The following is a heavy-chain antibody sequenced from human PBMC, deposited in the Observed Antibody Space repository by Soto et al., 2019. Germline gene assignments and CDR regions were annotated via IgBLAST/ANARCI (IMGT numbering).Heavy chain of an antibody. Sequence: QVQLQQWGAGLLKPSETLSLTCAVYGGSFSGYYWSWIRQPPGKGLEWIGEINHSGSTNYNPSLKSRVTISVDTSRHQCSLKLSSVTAADTAVYYCAVGLKSLPRYWCQGALVTFSS. D-gene: IGHD1-26*01. CDR3: AVGLKSLPRY. J-gene: IGHJ4*02. V-gene: IGHV4-34*01. CDR1: GGSFSGYY. CDR2: INHSGST.